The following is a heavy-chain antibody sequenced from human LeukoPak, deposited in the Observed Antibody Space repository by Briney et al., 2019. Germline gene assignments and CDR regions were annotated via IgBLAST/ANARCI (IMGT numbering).Heavy chain of an antibody. J-gene: IGHJ3*02. CDR2: ISGSGGST. Sequence: GGSLRLSCAASGFTFSSYAMSWVRQAPGKGLEWVSAISGSGGSTYYADSVKGRLTISRDNSKNTLYLQMNSLRAEDTAVYYCARDPDTAMVRDAFDIWGQGTMVTVSS. CDR1: GFTFSSYA. CDR3: ARDPDTAMVRDAFDI. V-gene: IGHV3-23*01. D-gene: IGHD5-18*01.